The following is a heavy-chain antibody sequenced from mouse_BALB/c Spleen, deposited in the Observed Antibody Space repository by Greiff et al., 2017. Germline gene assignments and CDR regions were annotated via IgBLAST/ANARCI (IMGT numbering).Heavy chain of an antibody. CDR2: IWTGGGT. Sequence: QVQLKESGPGLVAPSQSLSITCTVSGFSLTSYDISWIRQPPGKGLEWLGVIWTGGGTNYNSAFMSRLSISKDNSKSQVFLKMNSLQTDDTAIYYCVRDGYDGYRDWYFDVWGAGTTVTVSS. D-gene: IGHD2-3*01. J-gene: IGHJ1*01. CDR1: GFSLTSYD. CDR3: VRDGYDGYRDWYFDV. V-gene: IGHV2-9-2*01.